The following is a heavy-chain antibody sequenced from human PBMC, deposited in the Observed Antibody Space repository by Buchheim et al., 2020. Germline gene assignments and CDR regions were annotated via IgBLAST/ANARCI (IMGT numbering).Heavy chain of an antibody. J-gene: IGHJ4*02. Sequence: EVQLLESGGGFVQPGGSLRLSCAASGVTFRSYAMSWVRPAPGRGLDWVSVISGSGGTTYYAESVRGRFTISRDKSKNTLYMQMNSLRVEDTALYYCAKDPDPVYCSGGSCYANWGQGT. CDR3: AKDPDPVYCSGGSCYAN. V-gene: IGHV3-23*01. CDR1: GVTFRSYA. CDR2: ISGSGGTT. D-gene: IGHD2-15*01.